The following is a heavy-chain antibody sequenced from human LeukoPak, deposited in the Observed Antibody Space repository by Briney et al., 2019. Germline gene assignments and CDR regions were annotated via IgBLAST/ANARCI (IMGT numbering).Heavy chain of an antibody. Sequence: AGSLRLSCAASGFTVSSNYMSWVRQAPGKGLEWVSSISGSGDNTCYADSVKDRFSISRDNSKTTVSLQMNSLRAEDTAVYYCAKGRGTAVTSAANYWGQGTLVSVSS. CDR1: GFTVSSNY. CDR3: AKGRGTAVTSAANY. J-gene: IGHJ4*02. D-gene: IGHD4-17*01. CDR2: ISGSGDNT. V-gene: IGHV3-23*01.